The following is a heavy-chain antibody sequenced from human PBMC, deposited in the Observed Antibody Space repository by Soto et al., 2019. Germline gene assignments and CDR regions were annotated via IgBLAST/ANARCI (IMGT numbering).Heavy chain of an antibody. Sequence: GGSLRLSCAASGFTFSSYAMSWVRQAPGKGLEWVSAISGSGGSTYYADSVKGRFTISRDNSKNTLYLQMNSLRAEDTAVYYCAKEVGVTGSSLPLNAFDIWGQGTMVTVSS. J-gene: IGHJ3*02. V-gene: IGHV3-23*01. D-gene: IGHD6-13*01. CDR2: ISGSGGST. CDR1: GFTFSSYA. CDR3: AKEVGVTGSSLPLNAFDI.